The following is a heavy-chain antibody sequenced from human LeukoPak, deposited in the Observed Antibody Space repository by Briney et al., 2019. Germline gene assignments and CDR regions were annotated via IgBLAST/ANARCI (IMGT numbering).Heavy chain of an antibody. CDR1: GYSFTTYW. J-gene: IGHJ4*02. D-gene: IGHD1-7*01. V-gene: IGHV5-51*01. CDR2: IYPGDSDT. Sequence: GESLKIPCKGSGYSFTTYWIAWVRQMPGKGLEWMGFIYPGDSDTRYSPSFQGQVTISADKSISTAYLQWSSLKASDTAMYYCARHSYGTTSSGIDYWGQGTLVTVSS. CDR3: ARHSYGTTSSGIDY.